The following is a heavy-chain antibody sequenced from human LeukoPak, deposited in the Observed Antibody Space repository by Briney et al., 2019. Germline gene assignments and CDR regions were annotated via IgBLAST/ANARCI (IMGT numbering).Heavy chain of an antibody. CDR2: VWYDGSNK. CDR1: RFTFSSYG. V-gene: IGHV3-33*01. D-gene: IGHD4-23*01. CDR3: ARDYGGNSYYFDY. Sequence: PGKSLRLSCAASRFTFSSYGMSWVRQAPGKGLEWVGVVWYDGSNKYYGDSVKGRFTISRDNSKNMLYLEMNSLRAEDTAVYYCARDYGGNSYYFDYWGQGTLVTVSS. J-gene: IGHJ4*02.